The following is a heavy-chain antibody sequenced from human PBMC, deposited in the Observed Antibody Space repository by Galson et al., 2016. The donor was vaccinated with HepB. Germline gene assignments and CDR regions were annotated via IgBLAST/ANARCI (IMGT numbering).Heavy chain of an antibody. CDR3: ANVFWSDSSEGPLRH. V-gene: IGHV3-23*01. Sequence: SLRPSCAASGIRFSNYAMSWVRQAPGKGLEGVSVISGTGGSTYYADSVKGRFTISRDNSKDTLYLQMNSLRPDDTAVYFCANVFWSDSSEGPLRHWGQGTLVSGSS. CDR1: GIRFSNYA. CDR2: ISGTGGST. J-gene: IGHJ1*01. D-gene: IGHD3-3*01.